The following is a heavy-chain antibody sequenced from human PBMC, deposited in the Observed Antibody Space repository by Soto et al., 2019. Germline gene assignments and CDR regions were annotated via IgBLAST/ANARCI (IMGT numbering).Heavy chain of an antibody. J-gene: IGHJ4*02. CDR3: AKEMTTVVEFDY. CDR2: ISYDGSNT. V-gene: IGHV3-30*18. CDR1: GFTFSSYG. Sequence: GGSLRLSCAASGFTFSSYGMHWVRQAPGKGLEWVAVISYDGSNTYYADSVKGRFTISRDNSKNTLYLQMNSLRAEDTAVYYCAKEMTTVVEFDYWGQGTLVTVSS. D-gene: IGHD4-17*01.